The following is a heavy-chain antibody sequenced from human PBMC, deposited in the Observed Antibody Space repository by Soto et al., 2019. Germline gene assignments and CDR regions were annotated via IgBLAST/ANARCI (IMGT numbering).Heavy chain of an antibody. CDR2: IYYSGST. Sequence: SETLSLTCSVSGGSITSYYWSWIRQPPGKGLEWIAYIYYSGSTSYNPSLKSRVSISLDTPKNQFSLKLSSVTAADTAVYYCARTYDGSGPNSGGYGFDIWGQGTLVTVSS. CDR3: ARTYDGSGPNSGGYGFDI. D-gene: IGHD3-22*01. V-gene: IGHV4-59*01. J-gene: IGHJ3*02. CDR1: GGSITSYY.